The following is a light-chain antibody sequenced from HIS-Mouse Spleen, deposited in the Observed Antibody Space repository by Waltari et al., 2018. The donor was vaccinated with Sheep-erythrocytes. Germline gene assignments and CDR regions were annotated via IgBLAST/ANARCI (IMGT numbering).Light chain of an antibody. V-gene: IGKV1-8*01. CDR2: AAS. Sequence: AIRMTQSPSSLPASTGDRVNLTCRASQVISSYLAWYQQKPGKAPKLLIYAASTLQSGVPSRFSGSGSGTDFTLTISCLQSEDFATYYCQQYYSYPYTFGQGTKLEIK. CDR1: QVISSY. CDR3: QQYYSYPYT. J-gene: IGKJ2*01.